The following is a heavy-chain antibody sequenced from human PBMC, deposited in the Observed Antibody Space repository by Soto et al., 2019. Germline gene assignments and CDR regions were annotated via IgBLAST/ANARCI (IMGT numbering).Heavy chain of an antibody. CDR3: ARHPARGSFLGVDY. CDR1: GFTFSSYT. CDR2: IDNSKSYK. D-gene: IGHD1-26*01. V-gene: IGHV3-21*02. J-gene: IGHJ4*02. Sequence: EVQLVESGGGLVKPGGSLRLSCAASGFTFSSYTINWVRQAPGKGLEWVSSIDNSKSYKYYAESVKGRFTISRDNAKNSVYLQMNSLRAEDTAVYYCARHPARGSFLGVDYWGQGTLVTVSS.